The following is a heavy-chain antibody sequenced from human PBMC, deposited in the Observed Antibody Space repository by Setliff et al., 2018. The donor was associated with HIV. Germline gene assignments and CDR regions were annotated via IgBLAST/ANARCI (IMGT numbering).Heavy chain of an antibody. CDR1: GVSMTTYY. CDR3: ASSAEY. CDR2: IYFNGDS. V-gene: IGHV4-59*01. J-gene: IGHJ4*02. Sequence: SETLSLTCTVSGVSMTTYYWNWIRQPPGKGLEWIGYIYFNGDSYYNPSLKSRVSISLDMSKNQISLKLNSLTAADTAVYYCASSAEYWGPGILVTVSS.